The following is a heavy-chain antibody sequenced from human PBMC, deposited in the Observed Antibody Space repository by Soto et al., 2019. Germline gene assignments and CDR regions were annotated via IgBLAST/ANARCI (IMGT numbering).Heavy chain of an antibody. V-gene: IGHV3-30-3*01. Sequence: VGSLRLSCSASGFTLSTFAVHWVRQAPGKGLEWVAVISSDGYTKYYTDSVKGRFTISRDNSKNTLFLQMNGLRTEDTAMYYCARAPTSRLDYWGQGTLVTVSS. CDR2: ISSDGYTK. CDR3: ARAPTSRLDY. J-gene: IGHJ4*02. CDR1: GFTLSTFA.